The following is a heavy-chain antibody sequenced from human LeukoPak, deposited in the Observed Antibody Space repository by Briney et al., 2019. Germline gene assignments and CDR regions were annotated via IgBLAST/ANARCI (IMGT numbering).Heavy chain of an antibody. CDR1: GFTFDDYA. J-gene: IGHJ5*02. V-gene: IGHV3-43D*03. Sequence: QAGGSLRLSCAASGFTFDDYAMHWVRQAPGKGLEWVSLISWDGGSTYYADSVKGRFTISRDNAKNSLYVQMNSLRDEDMALYYCAVLLPGGWVDPWGQGTLVTVSS. CDR3: AVLLPGGWVDP. D-gene: IGHD2/OR15-2a*01. CDR2: ISWDGGST.